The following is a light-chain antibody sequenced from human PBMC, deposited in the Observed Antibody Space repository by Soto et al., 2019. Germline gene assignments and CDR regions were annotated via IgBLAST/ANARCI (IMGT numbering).Light chain of an antibody. CDR1: QSVRSN. Sequence: EIVMTQSPATLSVSAGERATLSCRARQSVRSNLAWYQQKPGQAPRLLIYDASTRATGIPARFSGSGSGTEFTLTISSLQSEDFAVYYCQQYNSWPPITFGQGTRLEIK. CDR2: DAS. V-gene: IGKV3D-15*01. CDR3: QQYNSWPPIT. J-gene: IGKJ5*01.